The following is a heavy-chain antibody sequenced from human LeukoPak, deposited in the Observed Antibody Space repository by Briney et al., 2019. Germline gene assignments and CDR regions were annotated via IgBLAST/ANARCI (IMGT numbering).Heavy chain of an antibody. V-gene: IGHV3-21*01. CDR2: INSDSNYI. D-gene: IGHD3-10*01. CDR3: ARGRRMVRGVTLDY. CDR1: GFTFSSYS. Sequence: AGGSLRLSCAASGFTFSSYSMNWVRQAPGKGLEWVSSINSDSNYIYYADSVKGRFTISRDNAKNSLYLQMNSLRAEDTAVYYCARGRRMVRGVTLDYWGQGTLVTVSS. J-gene: IGHJ4*02.